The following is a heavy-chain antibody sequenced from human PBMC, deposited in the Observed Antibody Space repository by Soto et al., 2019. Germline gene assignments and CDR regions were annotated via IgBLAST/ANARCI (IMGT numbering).Heavy chain of an antibody. CDR3: ASPPRATVTDNIFDF. CDR1: GFTLNNNP. Sequence: EVQLLESGGGLVQPGGSRGLSGTASGFTLNNNPLSRVRQAPGKGLEWVSVISGSDGSTYYTDSVRGRFSISRDSSKNTLYLQMSSLRAEDTAVYYCASPPRATVTDNIFDFWGPGTLVTVSS. V-gene: IGHV3-23*01. CDR2: ISGSDGST. J-gene: IGHJ4*02. D-gene: IGHD4-17*01.